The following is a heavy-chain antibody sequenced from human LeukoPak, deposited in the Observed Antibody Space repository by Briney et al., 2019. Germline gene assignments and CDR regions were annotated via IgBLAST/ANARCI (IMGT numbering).Heavy chain of an antibody. CDR2: ISWNSGSI. V-gene: IGHV3-9*01. Sequence: GRSLRLSCAASGFTFDDYAMHWVRHAPGKGLEWVSGISWNSGSIGYADSVKGRFTISRDNAKNSLYLQMNSLRAEDTALYYCARSGSSGWYVDYYYMDVWGKGTTVTISS. CDR3: ARSGSSGWYVDYYYMDV. J-gene: IGHJ6*03. CDR1: GFTFDDYA. D-gene: IGHD6-19*01.